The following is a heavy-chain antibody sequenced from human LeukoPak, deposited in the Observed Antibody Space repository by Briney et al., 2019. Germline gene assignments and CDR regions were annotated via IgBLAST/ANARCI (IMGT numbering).Heavy chain of an antibody. CDR1: GYTFTGYY. CDR3: AKDSLICEVVTQWGGMDG. Sequence: ASVKVSCKASGYTFTGYYMHWVRQAPGQGLEWMGWINPNSGGTNYAQKFQGWVTMTRDTSISTAYMELSRLRAEDTALYYCAKDSLICEVVTQWGGMDGRGQGTTVTVSS. J-gene: IGHJ6*02. D-gene: IGHD3-3*01. CDR2: INPNSGGT. V-gene: IGHV1-2*04.